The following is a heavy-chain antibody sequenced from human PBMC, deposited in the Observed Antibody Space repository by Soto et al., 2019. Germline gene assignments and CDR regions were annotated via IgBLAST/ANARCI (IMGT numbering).Heavy chain of an antibody. CDR2: VYYTGST. CDR1: GGSISGSY. V-gene: IGHV4-59*01. CDR3: AKDSVRPAFGVGWYFDL. J-gene: IGHJ2*01. D-gene: IGHD3-16*01. Sequence: SETLSLTCSVSGGSISGSYWSWIRQSPGKGLEWLGYVYYTGSTNYSPSLRSRVSISVDTSKNEFSLRLSSVTAADTAVYYCAKDSVRPAFGVGWYFDLWGRGTLVTVSS.